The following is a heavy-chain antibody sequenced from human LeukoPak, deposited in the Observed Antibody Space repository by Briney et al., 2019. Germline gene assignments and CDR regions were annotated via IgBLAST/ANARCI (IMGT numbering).Heavy chain of an antibody. V-gene: IGHV4-61*01. Sequence: PSETLSLTCTVSGGSVSGGSDYWSWIRQPPRKGLEWIGYIYYSGSTNYNPSLKSRVTISVDTSKNQFSLKLSSVTAADTAVYYCARGVNYYSSGSPFDYWGQGTLVTVSS. CDR2: IYYSGST. D-gene: IGHD3-10*01. J-gene: IGHJ4*02. CDR3: ARGVNYYSSGSPFDY. CDR1: GGSVSGGSDY.